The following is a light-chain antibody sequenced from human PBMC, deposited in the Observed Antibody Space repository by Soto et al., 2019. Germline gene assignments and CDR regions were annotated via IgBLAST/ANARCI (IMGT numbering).Light chain of an antibody. J-gene: IGLJ1*01. V-gene: IGLV2-23*02. CDR1: SSDVGRYNL. CDR3: CSYAGGTTFYV. CDR2: DVS. Sequence: QSALTQPASVSGSPGQSITISCTGTSSDVGRYNLVSWYQHHPGKAPKLIIYDVSQWPSGASNRFSGSKSGNTASLTILGLQADDEADYYCCSYAGGTTFYVFGTGTKVTVL.